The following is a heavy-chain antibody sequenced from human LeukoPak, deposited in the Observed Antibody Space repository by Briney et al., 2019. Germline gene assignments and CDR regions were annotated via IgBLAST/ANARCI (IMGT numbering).Heavy chain of an antibody. J-gene: IGHJ6*02. CDR1: GYTFTSYD. CDR2: MNPNSGNT. D-gene: IGHD2-2*01. Sequence: GASVKVSCKASGYTFTSYDINWVRQATGQGLEWMGWMNPNSGNTGYAQKFQGRVTITRNTSISTAYMELSSLRSEDTAVYYCARGRGQRGGMDVWGQGTTVTVSS. CDR3: ARGRGQRGGMDV. V-gene: IGHV1-8*01.